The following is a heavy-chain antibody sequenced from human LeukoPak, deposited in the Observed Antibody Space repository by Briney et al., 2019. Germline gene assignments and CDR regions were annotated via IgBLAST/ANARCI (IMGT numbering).Heavy chain of an antibody. Sequence: GGSLRLSCAASGFTFSSYSMNWVRQAPGKGLEWVSGISESGGSSYYADSEKGRFTISRDNSKNTLYLQMNSLRAEDTAVYYCAKGGYIYDSSAYLFDYWGQGTLVTVSS. CDR2: ISESGGSS. V-gene: IGHV3-23*01. D-gene: IGHD3-22*01. J-gene: IGHJ4*02. CDR3: AKGGYIYDSSAYLFDY. CDR1: GFTFSSYS.